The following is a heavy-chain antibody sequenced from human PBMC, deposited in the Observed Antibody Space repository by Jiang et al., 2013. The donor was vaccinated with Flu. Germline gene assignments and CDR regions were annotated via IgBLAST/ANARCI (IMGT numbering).Heavy chain of an antibody. V-gene: IGHV4-38-2*01. J-gene: IGHJ4*02. Sequence: PLLLKPSETLSLTCAVSGYSISSGSYWGWIRQPPGKGLEWIGSIFQSGSTYYNPSLKSRVTISIDTSKNQFSLKLSSVTAADTAVYYCAKKQWLVLGYFDYWGQGTLVTVSS. D-gene: IGHD6-19*01. CDR2: IFQSGST. CDR3: AKKQWLVLGYFDY. CDR1: GYSISSGSY.